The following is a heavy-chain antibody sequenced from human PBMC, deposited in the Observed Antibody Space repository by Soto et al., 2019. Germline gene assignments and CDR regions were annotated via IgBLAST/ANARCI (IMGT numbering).Heavy chain of an antibody. CDR1: GGSISSYY. CDR3: ARVDKGRFCGGDCYSVGLDP. V-gene: IGHV4-59*01. Sequence: ASGTLSLTCTFSGGSISSYYWGWIPPPPGEGLEWIGDIYYSGSTNYNPSLKSRVTISVDTSKNQFSLKLSSVTAADTAVYYFARVDKGRFCGGDCYSVGLDPWGQGTLVTVSS. J-gene: IGHJ5*02. D-gene: IGHD2-21*02. CDR2: IYYSGST.